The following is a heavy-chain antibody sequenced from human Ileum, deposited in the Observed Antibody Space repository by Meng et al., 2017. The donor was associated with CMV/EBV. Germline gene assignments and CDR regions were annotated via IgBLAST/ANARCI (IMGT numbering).Heavy chain of an antibody. CDR1: GDSVSSYG. V-gene: IGHV4-59*02. CDR2: MCYNGDT. CDR3: ALRGSAAVTFQY. J-gene: IGHJ1*01. D-gene: IGHD6-13*01. Sequence: GKLRRAGAGLMRPSKPLSPTWTVPGDSVSSYGWSWIRQPPGEGLEWIGYMCYNGDTNYNPSLKSRVTISGDTSKSQFSLKLSSVTSADTAVYYCALRGSAAVTFQYWGQGTLVTVSS.